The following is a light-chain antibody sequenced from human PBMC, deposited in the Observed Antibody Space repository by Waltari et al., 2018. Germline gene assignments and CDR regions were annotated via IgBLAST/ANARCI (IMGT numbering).Light chain of an antibody. CDR1: PNDVGSYNL. CDR2: EVN. J-gene: IGLJ1*01. Sequence: QSDLTQPASVSGSPGQSVTISCTGTPNDVGSYNLVSWYQQRPGKAPKFIIYEVNGGPSGLSSRFSGSKSGNTASLTISGLQAEDEADYFCCSYAGVTTFYVFGTGTRVTVL. CDR3: CSYAGVTTFYV. V-gene: IGLV2-23*02.